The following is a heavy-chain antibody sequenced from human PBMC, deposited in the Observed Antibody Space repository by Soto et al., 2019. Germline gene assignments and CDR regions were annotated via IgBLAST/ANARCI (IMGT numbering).Heavy chain of an antibody. D-gene: IGHD2-15*01. J-gene: IGHJ5*02. CDR2: IYHSGST. Sequence: QLQLQESGSGLVKPSQTLSLTCAVSGGSISSGGYSWSWIRQPPGKGLECIGYIYHSGSTYYNPSLKSRVTRSVDRSKNQFSLKMSSVTAADTAVYYCARGQVVAAQPWGQGTQVTVSS. V-gene: IGHV4-30-2*01. CDR3: ARGQVVAAQP. CDR1: GGSISSGGYS.